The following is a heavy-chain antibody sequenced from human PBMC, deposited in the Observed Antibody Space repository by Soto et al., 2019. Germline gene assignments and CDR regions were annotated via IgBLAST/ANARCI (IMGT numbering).Heavy chain of an antibody. J-gene: IGHJ4*02. Sequence: GGSLRLSCAASGFTFSNAWMSWVRQAPGKGLEWVGRIKSKTDGGTTDYAAPVKGRFTISRDDSKNTLYLQMNSLKTADTAVYYCTTDRHPLWFGELPNFDYWGQGTLVTVSS. CDR2: IKSKTDGGTT. CDR3: TTDRHPLWFGELPNFDY. D-gene: IGHD3-10*01. CDR1: GFTFSNAW. V-gene: IGHV3-15*01.